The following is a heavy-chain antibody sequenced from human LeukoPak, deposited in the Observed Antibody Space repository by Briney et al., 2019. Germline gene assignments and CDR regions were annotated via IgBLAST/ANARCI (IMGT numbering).Heavy chain of an antibody. CDR3: AGSWQWLLWGV. CDR1: GFIFSQYS. J-gene: IGHJ4*02. V-gene: IGHV3-21*01. CDR2: ISSSSSYI. Sequence: PGGSLRLSCAASGFIFSQYSMNWVRQAPGKGLEWVSSISSSSSYIYYADSVKGRFTISRDNAKNSLYLQMNSLRAEDTAVYYCAGSWQWLLWGVWGQGTLVTVSS. D-gene: IGHD6-19*01.